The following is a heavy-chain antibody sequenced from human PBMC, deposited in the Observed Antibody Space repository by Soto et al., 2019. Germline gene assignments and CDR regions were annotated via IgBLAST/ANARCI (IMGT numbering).Heavy chain of an antibody. CDR3: AKRRGAGGHFDY. Sequence: GGSLRLSCAASGFTFRSYAMCWVRQGPGKGLEWVAVVSIGGSTHYADSVRGRFTISRDNSKNTLSLQMNSLTAEDTAVHFCAKRRGAGGHFDYWGQGALVTVSS. CDR1: GFTFRSYA. V-gene: IGHV3-23*01. J-gene: IGHJ4*02. D-gene: IGHD2-15*01. CDR2: VSIGGST.